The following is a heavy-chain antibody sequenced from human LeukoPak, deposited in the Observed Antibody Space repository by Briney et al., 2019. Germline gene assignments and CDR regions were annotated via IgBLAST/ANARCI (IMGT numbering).Heavy chain of an antibody. J-gene: IGHJ4*02. CDR2: IKGKTDGGTT. D-gene: IGHD5-12*01. V-gene: IGHV3-15*01. CDR1: GFTFSNAW. Sequence: SGGSLRLSCAASGFTFSNAWMSWVRQAPGKGLECVGRIKGKTDGGTTDYAAPVKGRFTISRDDSKNTLYLQMNSLKTEDTAVYYCTTVSFGGYDYWGQGTLVTVSS. CDR3: TTVSFGGYDY.